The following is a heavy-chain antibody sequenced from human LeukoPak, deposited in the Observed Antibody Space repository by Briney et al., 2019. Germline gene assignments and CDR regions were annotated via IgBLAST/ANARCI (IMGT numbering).Heavy chain of an antibody. CDR3: ARVGPYCSSTSCYDY. CDR1: GGSISSYY. V-gene: IGHV4-59*01. CDR2: IYYSGST. D-gene: IGHD2-2*01. J-gene: IGHJ4*02. Sequence: SETLSLTCTVSGGSISSYYWSWIRQPPGKGLEWIGYIYYSGSTNYNPSLKSRVTISVDTSKNQFSLKLSSVTAADTAVYYCARVGPYCSSTSCYDYWGQGTLVTVSS.